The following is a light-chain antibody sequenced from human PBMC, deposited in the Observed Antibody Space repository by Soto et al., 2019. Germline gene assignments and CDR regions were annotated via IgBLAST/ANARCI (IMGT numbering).Light chain of an antibody. CDR2: GAS. CDR3: QKYNIAPLT. V-gene: IGKV1-27*01. Sequence: DIPMTQSPSSLSASVGDRVTISCRVSLAISNYLAWYQQEPGKPPKLLIYGASTLKSGVPSRFSGSGSGTEFTLTISSLQPEDVATYYCQKYNIAPLTFGGGTKVEIK. CDR1: LAISNY. J-gene: IGKJ4*01.